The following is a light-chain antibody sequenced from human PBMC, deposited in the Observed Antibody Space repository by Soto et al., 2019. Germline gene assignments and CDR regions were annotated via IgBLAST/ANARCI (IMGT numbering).Light chain of an antibody. J-gene: IGLJ2*01. V-gene: IGLV2-14*01. CDR2: DVS. CDR3: SSYTSSSTPVV. CDR1: SSDVGGYNY. Sequence: QSVLTQPASVSGSPGQSITISCTGTSSDVGGYNYVSWYQQHPGKAPKLMIYDVSNRPSGVSNRFSGSKSGNTASLTISWLPGEDEGDYYCSSYTSSSTPVVFGGGTKLTVL.